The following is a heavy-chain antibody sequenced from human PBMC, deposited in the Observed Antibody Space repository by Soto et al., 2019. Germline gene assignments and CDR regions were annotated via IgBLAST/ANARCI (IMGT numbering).Heavy chain of an antibody. Sequence: EVQLLESGGGLVQPGGSLRLSCVASGFTFSTHAISWVRQTPGNGLEWVSSISGSGYNTFYADSVKGRVTISRDNSKNTLYLQSNSLRAEDTAVYFCAKVPRSGEDPYYGLDVWGQGTTVTVSS. CDR3: AKVPRSGEDPYYGLDV. V-gene: IGHV3-23*01. J-gene: IGHJ6*02. D-gene: IGHD7-27*01. CDR2: ISGSGYNT. CDR1: GFTFSTHA.